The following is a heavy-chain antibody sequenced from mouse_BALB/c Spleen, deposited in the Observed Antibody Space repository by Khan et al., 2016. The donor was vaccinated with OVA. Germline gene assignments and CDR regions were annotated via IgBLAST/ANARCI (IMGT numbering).Heavy chain of an antibody. J-gene: IGHJ4*01. D-gene: IGHD1-2*01. CDR3: ARNIPTAKGGYYAMDY. Sequence: DVQLVESGGDLVKPGGSLKLSCAASGFTFSSYGMSWVRQTPDKRLEWVATISSGGHYTYFPDSVRGRFTISRDNAKNTLYLQMSSLKSEDTAMYYCARNIPTAKGGYYAMDYWGQGTSVTVSS. CDR2: ISSGGHYT. CDR1: GFTFSSYG. V-gene: IGHV5-6*01.